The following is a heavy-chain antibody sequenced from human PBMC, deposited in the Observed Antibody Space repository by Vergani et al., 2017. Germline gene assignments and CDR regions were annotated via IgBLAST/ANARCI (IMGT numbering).Heavy chain of an antibody. CDR2: ISNSGDGT. CDR1: GFTFSTYV. J-gene: IGHJ5*01. CDR3: AKRIEGDGTRWFDS. Sequence: EVHLLESGGGLVQPGGSLRLSCAASGFTFSTYVMSWVRHTPGKGLEWVSTISNSGDGTYYADSVKGRFTIARDNSKNTLYLQMTSVRVEDTAVYHCAKRIEGDGTRWFDSWGQGTMVTVSS. D-gene: IGHD5-24*01. V-gene: IGHV3-23*01.